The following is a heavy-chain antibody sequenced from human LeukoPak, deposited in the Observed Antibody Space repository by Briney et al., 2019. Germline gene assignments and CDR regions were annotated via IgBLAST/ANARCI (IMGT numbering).Heavy chain of an antibody. CDR1: GYSFTSYW. V-gene: IGHV5-51*01. CDR2: IYPGDSGT. J-gene: IGHJ4*02. D-gene: IGHD6-19*01. Sequence: GESLKISCKGSGYSFTSYWIGWVRQMPGKGLEWMGIIYPGDSGTRYSPSFQGQVTISADKSITTAYLQWRSLKASDSAIYYCARHSTSGSDYWGQGTLLTVSS. CDR3: ARHSTSGSDY.